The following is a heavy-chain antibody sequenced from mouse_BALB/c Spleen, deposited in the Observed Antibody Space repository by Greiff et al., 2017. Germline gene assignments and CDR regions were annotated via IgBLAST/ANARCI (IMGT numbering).Heavy chain of an antibody. CDR2: ISSGSSTI. Sequence: EVNVVESGGGLVQPGGSRKLSCAASGFTFSSFGMHWVRQAPEKGLEWVAYISSGSSTIYYADTVKGRFTISRDNPKNTLFLQMTSLRSEDTAMYYCARNPYYDCSSYAMDYWGQGTSVTVSS. CDR1: GFTFSSFG. J-gene: IGHJ4*01. CDR3: ARNPYYDCSSYAMDY. V-gene: IGHV5-17*02. D-gene: IGHD1-1*01.